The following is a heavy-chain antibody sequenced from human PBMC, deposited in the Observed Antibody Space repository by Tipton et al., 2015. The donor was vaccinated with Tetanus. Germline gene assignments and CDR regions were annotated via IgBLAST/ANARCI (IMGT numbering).Heavy chain of an antibody. D-gene: IGHD3-9*01. V-gene: IGHV5-51*01. CDR1: GYIFNNYW. CDR3: ARHATYYDSLSGFGF. J-gene: IGHJ3*01. CDR2: IYPGDSDT. Sequence: QLVQSGGEVKKPGESLKISCKGSGYIFNNYWIGWVRQKPGKGLEWMGIIYPGDSDTRYSPSFQGQVTISADNSISTAYLQWTSLKASDTAMYYCARHATYYDSLSGFGFWGQGTLVTVSS.